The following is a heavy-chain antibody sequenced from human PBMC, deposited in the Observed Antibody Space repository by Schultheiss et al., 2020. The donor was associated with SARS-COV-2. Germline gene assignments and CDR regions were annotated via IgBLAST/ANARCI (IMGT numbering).Heavy chain of an antibody. J-gene: IGHJ4*02. V-gene: IGHV4-34*01. Sequence: SETLSLTCAVYGGSFSGYYWSWIRQPPGKGLEWIGEINHSGSTNYNPSLKSRVTISVDTSKNQFSLKLSSVTAADTAVYYCARDRLERRVDPYYFDYWGQGTLVTVSS. CDR2: INHSGST. CDR1: GGSFSGYY. CDR3: ARDRLERRVDPYYFDY. D-gene: IGHD1-1*01.